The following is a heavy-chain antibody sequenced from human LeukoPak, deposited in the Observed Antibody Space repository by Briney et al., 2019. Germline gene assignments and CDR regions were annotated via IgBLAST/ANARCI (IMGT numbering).Heavy chain of an antibody. Sequence: SETLSLTCTVSGGSISSYYWSWIRQPPGKGLEWIGYIYYSGSTNYNPSLKSRVTISADTSKNQFSLKLSSVTAADTAVYYCARGIAARPRWFDPWGQGTLVTVSS. V-gene: IGHV4-59*01. J-gene: IGHJ5*02. D-gene: IGHD6-6*01. CDR2: IYYSGST. CDR1: GGSISSYY. CDR3: ARGIAARPRWFDP.